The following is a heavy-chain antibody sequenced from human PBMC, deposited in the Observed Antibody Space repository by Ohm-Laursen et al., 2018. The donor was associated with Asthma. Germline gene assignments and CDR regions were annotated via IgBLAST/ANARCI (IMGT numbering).Heavy chain of an antibody. Sequence: SLRLSCAASGFTFSSYAMHWVRQAPGKGLEWVAVISYDGSNKYYADSVKGRFTISRDNSKNTLYLQMNSLRAEDTAVYYCAREPGITIFGVVTSSDYYFDYWGQGTLVTVSS. V-gene: IGHV3-30-3*01. D-gene: IGHD3-3*01. CDR1: GFTFSSYA. CDR3: AREPGITIFGVVTSSDYYFDY. CDR2: ISYDGSNK. J-gene: IGHJ4*02.